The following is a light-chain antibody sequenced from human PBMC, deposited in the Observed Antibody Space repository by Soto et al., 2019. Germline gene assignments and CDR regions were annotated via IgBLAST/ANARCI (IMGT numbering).Light chain of an antibody. CDR3: QQYKDWPPLT. V-gene: IGKV3D-15*01. J-gene: IGKJ4*01. CDR2: GAS. Sequence: EIVMTQSPVTLSVSPGERVTLSCRASQNVNINLAWYQQRPGQAPRGLIYGASNRASGIPDRFSGSGSGTDFTLTISSLEPDDFALYYCQQYKDWPPLTFGGGTRVEIK. CDR1: QNVNIN.